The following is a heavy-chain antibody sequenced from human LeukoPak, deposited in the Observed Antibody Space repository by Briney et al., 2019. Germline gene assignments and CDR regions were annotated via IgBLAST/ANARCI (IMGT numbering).Heavy chain of an antibody. V-gene: IGHV4-34*01. J-gene: IGHJ4*02. CDR1: GGSFSGYY. CDR2: INHSGST. D-gene: IGHD3-16*01. CDR3: ARGWYYDYVWGSPTHPFDY. Sequence: SETLSLTCAAYGGSFSGYYWSWIRQPPGKGLEWIGEINHSGSTNYNPSLKSRVTISVDTSKNQFSLKLSSVTAADTAVYYCARGWYYDYVWGSPTHPFDYWGQGTLVTVSS.